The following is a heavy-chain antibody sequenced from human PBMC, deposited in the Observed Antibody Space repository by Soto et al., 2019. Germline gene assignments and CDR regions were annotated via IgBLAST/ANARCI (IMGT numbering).Heavy chain of an antibody. V-gene: IGHV3-23*01. CDR2: ISDNGGTT. Sequence: GGSLRLSFAASEFTFSNYAMSWVRQAPGKGLEWVSSISDNGGTTYYADSVKGRFTISRDNSKNTLYLQMNSLRAEDTAVYSCAKDPQQLIVYHHNWGQGTQVTVSS. CDR3: AKDPQQLIVYHHN. D-gene: IGHD6-13*01. CDR1: EFTFSNYA. J-gene: IGHJ4*02.